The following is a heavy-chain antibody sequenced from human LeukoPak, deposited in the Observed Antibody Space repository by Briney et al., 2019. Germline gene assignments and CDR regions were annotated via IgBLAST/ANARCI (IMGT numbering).Heavy chain of an antibody. CDR3: AADYYDSSGYLNY. CDR2: IVVGSGNT. CDR1: GFTFTSSA. Sequence: SVKVSCKASGFTFTSSAMQWVRQARGQRLEWIGWIVVGSGNTNYAQKFQERVTITRDMSTSTAYMELSSRRSEDTAVYYCAADYYDSSGYLNYWGQGTLVTVSS. V-gene: IGHV1-58*02. D-gene: IGHD3-22*01. J-gene: IGHJ4*02.